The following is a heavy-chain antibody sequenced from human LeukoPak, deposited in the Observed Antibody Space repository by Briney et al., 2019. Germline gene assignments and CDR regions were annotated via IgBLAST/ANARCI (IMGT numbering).Heavy chain of an antibody. J-gene: IGHJ4*02. D-gene: IGHD3-22*01. V-gene: IGHV4-59*04. Sequence: SETLSLTCTVSGGSISSYYWSWIRQPPGKGLEWIGYIYHSGSTYYNPSLKSRVTISVDRSKNQFSLKLSSVTAADTAVYYCAAGYYDSSGYYYDYWGQGTLVTVSS. CDR1: GGSISSYY. CDR2: IYHSGST. CDR3: AAGYYDSSGYYYDY.